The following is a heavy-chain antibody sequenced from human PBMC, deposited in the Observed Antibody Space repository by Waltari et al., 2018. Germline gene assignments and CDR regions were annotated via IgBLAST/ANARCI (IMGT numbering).Heavy chain of an antibody. V-gene: IGHV1-46*01. CDR1: GYTFTSYY. J-gene: IGHJ4*02. CDR2: INPSGGST. CDR3: ARDFIVVVTAPRFYFDY. D-gene: IGHD2-21*02. Sequence: QVQLVQSGAEVKKPGASVKVSCKASGYTFTSYYMHWVRQAPGQGLEWMGIINPSGGSTSYAQKFQGRVTMTRDTSTSTVYMELSSLRSEDTAVYYCARDFIVVVTAPRFYFDYWGQGTLVTVSS.